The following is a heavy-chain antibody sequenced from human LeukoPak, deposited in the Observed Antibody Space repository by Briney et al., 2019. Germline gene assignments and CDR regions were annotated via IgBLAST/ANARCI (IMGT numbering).Heavy chain of an antibody. Sequence: GASLKISCKGSGYSFTSYWIGWVRQMPGKGLEWRGIIYPGDSDTRYSPSFQGQVTISADKSISTAYLQWSSLKASDTAMYYCAIPRPGIGAVRAFDIWGQGKKVTVSS. CDR2: IYPGDSDT. CDR3: AIPRPGIGAVRAFDI. CDR1: GYSFTSYW. V-gene: IGHV5-51*01. D-gene: IGHD6-13*01. J-gene: IGHJ3*02.